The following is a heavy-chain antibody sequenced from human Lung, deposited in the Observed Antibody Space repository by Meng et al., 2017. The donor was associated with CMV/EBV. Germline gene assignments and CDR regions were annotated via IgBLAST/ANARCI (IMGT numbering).Heavy chain of an antibody. D-gene: IGHD2-2*01. J-gene: IGHJ4*02. CDR3: ARRGYCSSTSRCPERFFDY. Sequence: LXYTVSGGSISSSSYYWGWIRQPPGKGLEWIGSIYYSGSTYYNPSLKSRVTISVDTSKNQFSLKLSSVTAADTAVYYCARRGYCSSTSRCPERFFDYWXQGTLVTVSS. CDR1: GGSISSSSYY. V-gene: IGHV4-39*01. CDR2: IYYSGST.